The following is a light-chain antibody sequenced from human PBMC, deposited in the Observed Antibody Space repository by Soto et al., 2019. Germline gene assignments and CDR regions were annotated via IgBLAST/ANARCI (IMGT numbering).Light chain of an antibody. CDR2: GNT. CDR3: QSYDISLSAWV. J-gene: IGLJ3*02. V-gene: IGLV1-40*01. CDR1: SSNIGAGYD. Sequence: QSVLTQPPSVSGAPGQRVTISCTGSSSNIGAGYDVHWYQQLPGTAPKLLIYGNTNRPSGVPDRFSGSKSGTSASLAITGLQAEDEADYYCQSYDISLSAWVFGGGTQLTVL.